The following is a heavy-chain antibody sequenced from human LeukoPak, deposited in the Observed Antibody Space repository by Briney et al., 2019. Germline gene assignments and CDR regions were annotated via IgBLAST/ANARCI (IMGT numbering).Heavy chain of an antibody. V-gene: IGHV3-30-3*01. D-gene: IGHD3-3*01. J-gene: IGHJ4*02. CDR3: ARDYDFWTAYREYYFDY. Sequence: GRSLRLSCAASGCTFSSYAMHWVRQAPGKGLEWVAVISYVGSNKYYADSVKGRFTISRDNSKNTLYLQMNSLRAEDTAVYYCARDYDFWTAYREYYFDYWGQGTLVTVSS. CDR1: GCTFSSYA. CDR2: ISYVGSNK.